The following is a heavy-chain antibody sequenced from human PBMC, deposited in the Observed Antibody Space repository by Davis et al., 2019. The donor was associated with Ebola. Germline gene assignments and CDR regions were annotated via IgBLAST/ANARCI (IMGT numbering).Heavy chain of an antibody. D-gene: IGHD2-15*01. CDR1: GGSISGYY. J-gene: IGHJ4*02. CDR2: LYYGGST. CDR3: ARGDCSGGSCLLDY. Sequence: SETLSLTCTVSGGSISGYYWTWIRQPPGKGLEWIGYLYYGGSTSYNPSLKSRVTISVDTSKNQFSLKLSSVTAADTALYFCARGDCSGGSCLLDYWGQGTLVTVSS. V-gene: IGHV4-59*01.